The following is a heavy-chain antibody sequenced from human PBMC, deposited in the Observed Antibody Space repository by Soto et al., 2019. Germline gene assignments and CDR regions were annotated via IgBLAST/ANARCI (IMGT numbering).Heavy chain of an antibody. CDR1: GGSISSGDYY. Sequence: SETLSLTCTVSGGSISSGDYYWSWIRQPPGKGLEWIGYIYYSGSTYYNPSLKSRVTISVDTSKNQFSLKLSSVTAADTAVYYCARGDFWSGYYDYWGQGTLVTV. CDR2: IYYSGST. CDR3: ARGDFWSGYYDY. J-gene: IGHJ4*02. V-gene: IGHV4-30-4*01. D-gene: IGHD3-3*01.